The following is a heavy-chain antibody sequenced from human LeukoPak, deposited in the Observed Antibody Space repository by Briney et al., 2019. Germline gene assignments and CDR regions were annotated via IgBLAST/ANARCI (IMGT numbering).Heavy chain of an antibody. D-gene: IGHD2/OR15-2a*01. CDR3: ATAPIINDEYYFDY. J-gene: IGHJ4*02. CDR1: GYTFTSYG. V-gene: IGHV1-18*01. Sequence: GASVKVSCKASGYTFTSYGISWVRQAPGQGLEWMGWISAYNGNTNYAQKLQGRVTMTEDTSTDTAYMELSSLRSEDTAVYYCATAPIINDEYYFDYWGQGTLVTVSS. CDR2: ISAYNGNT.